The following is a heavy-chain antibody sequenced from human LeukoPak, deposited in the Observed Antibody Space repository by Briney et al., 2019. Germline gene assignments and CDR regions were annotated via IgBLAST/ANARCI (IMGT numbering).Heavy chain of an antibody. V-gene: IGHV3-23*01. CDR2: ISGSGGST. J-gene: IGHJ5*02. CDR1: GFPLSSYA. Sequence: GGSLRLSCAASGFPLSSYAMSWVRQAPGKGLEWVSAISGSGGSTYSADSVKGRFTISRDNSKNTLYLQMNSLRAEDTAVYYCAKSAPASGSYFWFDPWGQGTLVTVSS. D-gene: IGHD1-26*01. CDR3: AKSAPASGSYFWFDP.